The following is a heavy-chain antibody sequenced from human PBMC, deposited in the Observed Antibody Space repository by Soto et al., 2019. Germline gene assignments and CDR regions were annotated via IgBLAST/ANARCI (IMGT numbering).Heavy chain of an antibody. CDR1: GYTFTGYY. CDR2: INPNSGGT. Sequence: ASVKVSCKASGYTFTGYYMHWVRQAPGQGLEWMGWINPNSGGTNYAQKFQGWVTMTRDTSISTAYMELSRLRSDDTAVYYCARGEAYYYGSGCRKFGYWGQGILVTVSS. V-gene: IGHV1-2*04. J-gene: IGHJ4*02. CDR3: ARGEAYYYGSGCRKFGY. D-gene: IGHD3-10*01.